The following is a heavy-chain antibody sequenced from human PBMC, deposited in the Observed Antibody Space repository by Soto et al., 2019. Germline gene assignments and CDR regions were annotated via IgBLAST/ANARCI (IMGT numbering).Heavy chain of an antibody. Sequence: SETLSLTCTVSGGSISSYYWSWIRQPPGKGLEWIGYIYYSGSTNYNPSLKSRVTISVDTSKNQFSLKLSSVTAADTAVYYCARKNTLYYDYIWGEEHWFDPWGQGTLVTVSS. J-gene: IGHJ5*02. D-gene: IGHD3-16*01. CDR3: ARKNTLYYDYIWGEEHWFDP. CDR2: IYYSGST. V-gene: IGHV4-59*08. CDR1: GGSISSYY.